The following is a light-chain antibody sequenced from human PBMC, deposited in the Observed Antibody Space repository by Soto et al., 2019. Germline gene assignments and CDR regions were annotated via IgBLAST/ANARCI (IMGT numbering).Light chain of an antibody. J-gene: IGKJ1*01. Sequence: EILLTQFPAALSVSPGESATLSCRASQSVSSDLAWYQQKPGQAPRFLIYGASTRATGIPARFSRSGSGTEFTLTISSLHSEDCAVYYCQQYNNWPWPFGQCTKVDIK. V-gene: IGKV3-15*01. CDR3: QQYNNWPWP. CDR2: GAS. CDR1: QSVSSD.